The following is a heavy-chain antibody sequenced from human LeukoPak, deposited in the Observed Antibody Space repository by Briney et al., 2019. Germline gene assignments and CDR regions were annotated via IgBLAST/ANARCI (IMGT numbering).Heavy chain of an antibody. J-gene: IGHJ4*02. CDR2: ISAYNGNT. Sequence: ASVKVSCKASGYTFTSYGISWVRQAPGQGLEWMGWISAYNGNTNYAQKLQGRVTMTTDTSTSTAYMELRSLRSDDTAVCYCARAGAYCGGDCYSADYWGQGTLVTVSS. CDR1: GYTFTSYG. V-gene: IGHV1-18*01. CDR3: ARAGAYCGGDCYSADY. D-gene: IGHD2-21*02.